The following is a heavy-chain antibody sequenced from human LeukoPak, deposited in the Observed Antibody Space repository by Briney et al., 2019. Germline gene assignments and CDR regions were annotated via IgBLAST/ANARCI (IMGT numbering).Heavy chain of an antibody. D-gene: IGHD5-12*01. J-gene: IGHJ4*02. CDR1: RGSISSGDYY. CDR3: ARADGYNLYYFDY. Sequence: PSGTLSLTCAVSRGSISSGDYYCGWVRQPPGKGLGWLGYIYFSVSTYYNPSLKSRVTISVDTSKNQFSLKLSSVTAADTAVYYCARADGYNLYYFDYWGQGTLVTVSS. CDR2: IYFSVST. V-gene: IGHV4-30-4*01.